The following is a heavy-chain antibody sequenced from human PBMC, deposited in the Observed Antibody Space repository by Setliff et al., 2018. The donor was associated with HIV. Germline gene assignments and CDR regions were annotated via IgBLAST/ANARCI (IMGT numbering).Heavy chain of an antibody. CDR3: ARDRWVWGGSDSGYYYYFMDV. D-gene: IGHD6-19*01. CDR1: GYIFTGYY. CDR2: INPNNGDT. Sequence: ASVKVSCKASGYIFTGYYIHWVRQAPGQGLEWMGRINPNNGDTNSAQKFQGRVTMTRYTSISTAYMELSRLRSDDTAVYYCARDRWVWGGSDSGYYYYFMDVWGKGTTVTVSS. J-gene: IGHJ6*03. V-gene: IGHV1-2*06.